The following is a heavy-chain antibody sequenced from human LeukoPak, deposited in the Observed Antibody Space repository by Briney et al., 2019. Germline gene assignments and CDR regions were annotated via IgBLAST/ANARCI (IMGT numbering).Heavy chain of an antibody. D-gene: IGHD2-2*01. J-gene: IGHJ5*02. Sequence: SETLSLTCTVSGGSISSGGYYWSWIRQHPGKGLEWIGYIYYSGSTYYNPSLKSRVTISVDTSKNQFSLKLSSVTAVDTAVYYCARHVVPAAQRGWFDPWGQGTLVTVSS. CDR2: IYYSGST. CDR1: GGSISSGGYY. CDR3: ARHVVPAAQRGWFDP. V-gene: IGHV4-31*03.